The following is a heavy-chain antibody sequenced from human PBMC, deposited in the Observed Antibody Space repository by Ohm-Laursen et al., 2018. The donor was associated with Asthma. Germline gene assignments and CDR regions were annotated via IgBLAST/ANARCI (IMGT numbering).Heavy chain of an antibody. J-gene: IGHJ3*01. CDR1: GGSIGSDDYY. D-gene: IGHD3-22*01. CDR2: IYYGGGT. V-gene: IGHV4-39*01. CDR3: ARHSISMIVVPPESPFDL. Sequence: PSETLSLTCTGSGGSIGSDDYYWSWIRQPPGKGLVRFGSIYYGGGTYNNPSLKSRVTISVDTSMNQFSLKLSSVTAADTAVYYCARHSISMIVVPPESPFDLWGQGTMVTVSS.